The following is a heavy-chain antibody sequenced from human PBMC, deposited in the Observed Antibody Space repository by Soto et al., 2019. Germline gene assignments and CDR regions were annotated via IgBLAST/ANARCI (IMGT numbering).Heavy chain of an antibody. J-gene: IGHJ4*02. CDR2: IYYNGNT. CDR3: ARVRTGYFDY. V-gene: IGHV4-59*11. Sequence: SETLSLTCTLSGGAINDHYWSFIRQPPGKGLEWIGYIYYNGNTNYNPSLESRVTISVDRSRNQFSLRLTSLTAADTAVYYCARVRTGYFDYWGRGXLVTVSS. CDR1: GGAINDHY. D-gene: IGHD3-9*01.